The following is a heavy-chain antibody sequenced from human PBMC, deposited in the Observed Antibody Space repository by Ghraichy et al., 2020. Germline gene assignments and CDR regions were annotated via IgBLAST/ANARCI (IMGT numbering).Heavy chain of an antibody. Sequence: ASVKVSCKVSGYTLSEIPMHWVRQLPGRGLEWMGGFDIEDDETIYAQKFQGRVTMTEDTSTETAYLEVRSLRSEDTAVYYCTSSSGWGFFNYWGQGTLLTVSS. CDR1: GYTLSEIP. D-gene: IGHD6-19*01. V-gene: IGHV1-24*01. J-gene: IGHJ4*02. CDR2: FDIEDDET. CDR3: TSSSGWGFFNY.